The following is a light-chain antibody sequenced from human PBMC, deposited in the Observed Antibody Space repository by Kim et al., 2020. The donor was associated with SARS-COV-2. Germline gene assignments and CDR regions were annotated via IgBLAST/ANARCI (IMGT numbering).Light chain of an antibody. Sequence: APGKTARINCGGNNIGSKSVHWYQQKPGQAPVLVIYYDSDRPSGIPERFSGSNSGNTATLTISRVEAGDEADYYCQVWDSSSDRGVFGGGTQLTVL. CDR3: QVWDSSSDRGV. CDR1: NIGSKS. V-gene: IGLV3-21*04. CDR2: YDS. J-gene: IGLJ3*02.